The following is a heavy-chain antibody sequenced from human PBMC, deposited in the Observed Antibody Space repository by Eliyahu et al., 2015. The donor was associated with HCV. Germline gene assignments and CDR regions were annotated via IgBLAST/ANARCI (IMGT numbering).Heavy chain of an antibody. CDR3: ARDSGGGLEPNPFDY. J-gene: IGHJ4*02. CDR2: ISSSSSTI. CDR1: GFTFSXYS. V-gene: IGHV3-48*02. D-gene: IGHD1-1*01. Sequence: EVQLVESGGGLVQPGGSLRLSCAASGFTFSXYSMNWVRQAPGKGXEWVSYISSSSSTIYYADSVKGRFTISRDNAKNSLYLQMNSLRDEDTAVYYCARDSGGGLEPNPFDYWGQGTLVTVSS.